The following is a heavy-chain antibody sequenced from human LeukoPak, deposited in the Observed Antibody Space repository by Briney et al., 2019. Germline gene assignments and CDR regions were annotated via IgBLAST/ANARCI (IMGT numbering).Heavy chain of an antibody. CDR3: ARHQVELQIFDY. CDR1: GGSISSGGYY. D-gene: IGHD1-26*01. CDR2: INHSGST. J-gene: IGHJ4*02. Sequence: SETLSLTCTVSGGSISSGGYYWSWIRQHPGKGLEWIGEINHSGSTNYNPSLKSRVTISVDTSKNQFSLKLSSVTAADTAVYYCARHQVELQIFDYWGQGTLVTVSS. V-gene: IGHV4-39*01.